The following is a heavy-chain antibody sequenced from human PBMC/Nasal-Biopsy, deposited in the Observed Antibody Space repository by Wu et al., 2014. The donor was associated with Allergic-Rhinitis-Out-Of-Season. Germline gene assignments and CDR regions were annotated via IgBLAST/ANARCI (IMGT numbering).Heavy chain of an antibody. CDR2: FIPMSGTT. V-gene: IGHV1-69*13. CDR3: VKGGRFLEWVVGTPQFHYHGFDV. D-gene: IGHD3-3*01. Sequence: VKVSCKASGGTFNNYVFAWVRQAPGQGLEWMGGFIPMSGTTNYAESFWGRVTLTADEFTSTAYMELSKLRFEDTAVYYCVKGGRFLEWVVGTPQFHYHGFDVWGPRDHGHRLL. CDR1: GGTFNNYV. J-gene: IGHJ6*01.